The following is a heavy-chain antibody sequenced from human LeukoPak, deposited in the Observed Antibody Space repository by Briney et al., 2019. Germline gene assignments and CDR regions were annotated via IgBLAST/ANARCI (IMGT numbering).Heavy chain of an antibody. D-gene: IGHD3-22*01. V-gene: IGHV4-59*01. J-gene: IGHJ4*02. CDR2: IYYSGST. CDR1: GGSISSYY. Sequence: SETLSLTCTVSGGSISSYYWSWIRQPPGKGLEWIGYIYYSGSTNYNPSLKSRVTISVDTSKNQFSLKLSSVSAADTAVYYCARYYDSSGADYWGQGTLVTVSS. CDR3: ARYYDSSGADY.